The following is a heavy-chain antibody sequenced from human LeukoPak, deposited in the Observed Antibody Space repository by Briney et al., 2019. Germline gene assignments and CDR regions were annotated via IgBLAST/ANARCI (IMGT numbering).Heavy chain of an antibody. V-gene: IGHV4-59*08. CDR3: ARGYSSDAFDI. J-gene: IGHJ3*02. Sequence: PSETLSVTCTVSGGSISSYYWSWIRQPPGNGLEWIGYIYYSGSTNYNPSLKSRVTISVDTSKNQFSLKLSSVTAADTAVYYCARGYSSDAFDIWGQGTMVTVSS. CDR1: GGSISSYY. CDR2: IYYSGST. D-gene: IGHD3-22*01.